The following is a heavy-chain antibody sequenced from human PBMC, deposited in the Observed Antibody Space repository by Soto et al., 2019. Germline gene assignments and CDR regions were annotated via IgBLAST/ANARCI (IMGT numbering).Heavy chain of an antibody. Sequence: GESLKISCKGSGYSFTSYWICCLRQMPVKVLEWMGIIYPGDSDTRYSPSFQGQVTISADKSISTAYLQWSSLKASDTAMYYCARHNSSSDNYYYYGMDVWGQGTTVTVSS. D-gene: IGHD6-6*01. J-gene: IGHJ6*02. CDR2: IYPGDSDT. CDR3: ARHNSSSDNYYYYGMDV. V-gene: IGHV5-51*01. CDR1: GYSFTSYW.